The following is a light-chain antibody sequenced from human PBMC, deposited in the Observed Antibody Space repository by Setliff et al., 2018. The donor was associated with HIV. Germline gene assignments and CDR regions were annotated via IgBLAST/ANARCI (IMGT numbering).Light chain of an antibody. CDR3: HSYDSSLGVYV. CDR1: SSNIGAGYD. V-gene: IGLV1-40*01. J-gene: IGLJ1*01. CDR2: ANS. Sequence: QSVLTQPPSVSGAPGQRVTISCTGSSSNIGAGYDVHWYHQFPGTAPKLPIYANSNRPSGAPDRFSGSKSGTSASLTGFQAEDEADYYCHSYDSSLGVYVFGTGTKVTVL.